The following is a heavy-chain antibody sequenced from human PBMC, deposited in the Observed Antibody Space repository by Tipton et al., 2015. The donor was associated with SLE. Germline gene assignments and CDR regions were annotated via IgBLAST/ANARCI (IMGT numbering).Heavy chain of an antibody. CDR3: ASDPADLWGGYSDYYFYYGLDV. Sequence: SLRLSCAASGFTVSSNYMSWIRQAPGKGLEWVSVIHSGGRTFYADSVTGRFTISRDNSKNTFFLQMNSLQPEDTAVYYCASDPADLWGGYSDYYFYYGLDVWCHGGTLAVSS. J-gene: IGHJ6*02. V-gene: IGHV3-66*01. D-gene: IGHD3-3*01. CDR1: GFTVSSNY. CDR2: IHSGGRT.